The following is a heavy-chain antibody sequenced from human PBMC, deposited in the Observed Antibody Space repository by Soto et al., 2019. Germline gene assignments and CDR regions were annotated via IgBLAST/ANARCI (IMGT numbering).Heavy chain of an antibody. Sequence: QITLNESGPTLVKPTQTLTLTCTFSGFSLSSSGVGVVWIRQPPGKTLEWLGVIYWDDDKRYRPSLKSRLTITKDPSKNQVVFTMTNMDPVDTATYYCAHSHIVVVHRGGKEYFQHWGQGTLVIVSS. J-gene: IGHJ1*01. CDR3: AHSHIVVVHRGGKEYFQH. V-gene: IGHV2-5*02. D-gene: IGHD2-21*01. CDR2: IYWDDDK. CDR1: GFSLSSSGVG.